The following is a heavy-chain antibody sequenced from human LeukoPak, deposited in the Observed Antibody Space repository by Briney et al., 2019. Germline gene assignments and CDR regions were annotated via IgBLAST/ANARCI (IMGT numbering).Heavy chain of an antibody. Sequence: SQTLSLTCTVSGGSISSGDYYWSWIRQPPGKGLEWIGYIYYSGSTYYNPSLKSRVTRSVDTSKNQFSLKLSSVTAADTAVYYCASIVVVAATVDYWGQGTLVTVSS. CDR2: IYYSGST. CDR3: ASIVVVAATVDY. CDR1: GGSISSGDYY. D-gene: IGHD2-15*01. J-gene: IGHJ4*02. V-gene: IGHV4-30-4*01.